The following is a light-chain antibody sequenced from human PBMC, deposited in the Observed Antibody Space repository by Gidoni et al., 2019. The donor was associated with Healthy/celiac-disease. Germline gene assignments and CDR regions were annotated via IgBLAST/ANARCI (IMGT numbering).Light chain of an antibody. V-gene: IGKV1-5*03. CDR1: QSISSW. CDR2: KAS. J-gene: IGKJ1*01. Sequence: DIQMTQSPSTLSASVGDRVTITCRASQSISSWLAWYQQKPGKAPKLLIYKASSLESGVPSRFSGSGSGTEFTLTISSLQPDDFATYYCKQYNSYRTWTFGQGTKVEIK. CDR3: KQYNSYRTWT.